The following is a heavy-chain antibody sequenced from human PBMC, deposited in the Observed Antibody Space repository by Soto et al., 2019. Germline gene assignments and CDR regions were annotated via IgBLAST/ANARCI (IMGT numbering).Heavy chain of an antibody. CDR2: ISSSSSYI. J-gene: IGHJ4*02. CDR3: ARDIGAVADVIDY. Sequence: GGSLRLSCAASGFTFSSYSMNWVRQAPGKGLEWVSSISSSSSYIYYADSVKGRFTISRDNAKNSLYLQMNSLRAEDTAVYYCARDIGAVADVIDYWGQGTLVTVSS. V-gene: IGHV3-21*01. CDR1: GFTFSSYS. D-gene: IGHD6-19*01.